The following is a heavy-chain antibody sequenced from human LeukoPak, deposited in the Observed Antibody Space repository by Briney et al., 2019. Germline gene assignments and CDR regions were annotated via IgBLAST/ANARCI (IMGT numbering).Heavy chain of an antibody. Sequence: GGSLRLSCAASGFTFDDYAMHWVRQAPGKGLEWVSGISWNSGSIGYADSVKGRFTISRDNAKNSLYLQMNSLRAEDTAVYYCAKRGITGQGYYFDYWGQGTLVTVSS. V-gene: IGHV3-9*01. J-gene: IGHJ4*02. CDR1: GFTFDDYA. CDR2: ISWNSGSI. CDR3: AKRGITGQGYYFDY. D-gene: IGHD3-10*01.